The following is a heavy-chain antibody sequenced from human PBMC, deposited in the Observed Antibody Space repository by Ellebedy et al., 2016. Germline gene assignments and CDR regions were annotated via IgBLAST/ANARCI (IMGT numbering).Heavy chain of an antibody. D-gene: IGHD6-19*01. CDR1: GYTFTSYD. CDR3: ARVPSNSARSQWLRNWFDP. J-gene: IGHJ5*02. Sequence: ASVKVSCXASGYTFTSYDINWVRQATGQGLEWMGWMNPNSGNTGYAQKFQGRVTMTRNTSISTAYMELSSLRSEDTAVYYCARVPSNSARSQWLRNWFDPWGQGTLVTVSS. V-gene: IGHV1-8*01. CDR2: MNPNSGNT.